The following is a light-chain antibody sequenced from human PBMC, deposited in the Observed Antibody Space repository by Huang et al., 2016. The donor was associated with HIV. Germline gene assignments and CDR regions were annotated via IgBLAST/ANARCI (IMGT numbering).Light chain of an antibody. J-gene: IGKJ2*01. V-gene: IGKV3-15*01. CDR2: GAS. Sequence: EIVMTQSPATLSVSPGERVTLSCRASQSIGDNLAWYQHKPGQAPRLLIYGASSRATGFPDRFSASGSGTDFTLTISSLQSEDFAVYFCLQYNKWPPYAFGQGTKLEIK. CDR3: LQYNKWPPYA. CDR1: QSIGDN.